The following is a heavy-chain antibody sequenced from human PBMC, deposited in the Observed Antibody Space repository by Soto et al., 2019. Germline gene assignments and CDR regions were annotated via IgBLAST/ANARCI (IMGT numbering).Heavy chain of an antibody. D-gene: IGHD3-3*01. Sequence: ASVKVTFKASGYTFTSYYMHWVRQAPGQGLEWMGIINPSGGSTSYAQKFQGRVTMTRDTSTSTVYMELSSLRSEDTAVYYCARGGTIFGVVIYYYYGMDVWGQGTTVTVSS. V-gene: IGHV1-46*01. J-gene: IGHJ6*02. CDR2: INPSGGST. CDR1: GYTFTSYY. CDR3: ARGGTIFGVVIYYYYGMDV.